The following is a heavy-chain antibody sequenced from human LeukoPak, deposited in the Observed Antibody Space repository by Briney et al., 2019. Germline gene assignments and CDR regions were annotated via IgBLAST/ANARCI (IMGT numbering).Heavy chain of an antibody. CDR2: IIPIFGTA. CDR1: GGTFSSYA. Sequence: ASVKVSCKASGGTFSSYAISWVRQAPGQGLEWMGRIIPIFGTANYAQKFQGRVTITTDESTSTAYMELSSLRSEDTAVYYCAGDQGYSYGIGLIADSWAQGTLVTVSS. J-gene: IGHJ4*02. CDR3: AGDQGYSYGIGLIADS. D-gene: IGHD5-18*01. V-gene: IGHV1-69*05.